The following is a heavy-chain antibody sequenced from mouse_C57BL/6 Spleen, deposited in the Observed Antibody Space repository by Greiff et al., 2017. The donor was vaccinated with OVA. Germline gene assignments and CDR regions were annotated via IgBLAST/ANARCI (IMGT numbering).Heavy chain of an antibody. CDR1: GYTFTSYW. CDR3: ARDSGTFYFDY. CDR2: IDPSDSYT. D-gene: IGHD4-1*01. J-gene: IGHJ2*01. V-gene: IGHV1-69*01. Sequence: QVQLQQPGAELVMPGASVKLSCKASGYTFTSYWMHWVKQRPGQGLEWIGEIDPSDSYTNYNQKFKGKSTLTVDKSSSTAYMQLSSLTSEDSAVYYCARDSGTFYFDYWGQGTTLTVSS.